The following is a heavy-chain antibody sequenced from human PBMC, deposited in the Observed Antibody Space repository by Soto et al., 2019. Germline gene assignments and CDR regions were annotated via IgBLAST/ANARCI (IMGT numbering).Heavy chain of an antibody. V-gene: IGHV4-34*01. J-gene: IGHJ4*02. CDR1: GGSFSGYY. CDR3: ARDGSRDGAFDY. CDR2: INHSGST. Sequence: QVQLQQWGAGLLKPSETLSLTCAVYGGSFSGYYWSWIRQPPGQGLEWIGEINHSGSTNYNPSLKSRVTISVDTSKNQFSLKLSSVTAADTAVYYCARDGSRDGAFDYWGQGTLVTVSS. D-gene: IGHD2-2*01.